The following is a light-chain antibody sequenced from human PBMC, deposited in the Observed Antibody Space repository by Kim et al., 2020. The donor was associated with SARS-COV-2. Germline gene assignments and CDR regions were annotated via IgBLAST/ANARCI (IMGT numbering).Light chain of an antibody. CDR1: SSDVGGYNY. V-gene: IGLV2-11*01. CDR3: CSYAGSHTWV. CDR2: DVS. Sequence: QSALTQPRSVSGSPGQSVTISCTGTSSDVGGYNYVSWYQQHPGKAPKLMIYDVSERPSGVPDRFSGSKSGNTASLTISGLQAEDEADYYCCSYAGSHTWVFGGGTKLTVL. J-gene: IGLJ3*02.